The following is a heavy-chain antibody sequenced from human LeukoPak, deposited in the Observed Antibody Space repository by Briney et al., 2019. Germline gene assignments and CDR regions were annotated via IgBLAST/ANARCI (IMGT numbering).Heavy chain of an antibody. V-gene: IGHV3-23*01. J-gene: IGHJ4*02. CDR3: AKDLPVYADYIEGY. D-gene: IGHD4-17*01. CDR1: GFTFSSFG. CDR2: ISGSGGII. Sequence: PGGSLRLSCAASGFTFSSFGMSWVRQAPGKGLEWVSTISGSGGIIDYADSVKGRFTFSRDNSRNMVYLQMNSLRAEDTAVYYCAKDLPVYADYIEGYWGQGTLVTASS.